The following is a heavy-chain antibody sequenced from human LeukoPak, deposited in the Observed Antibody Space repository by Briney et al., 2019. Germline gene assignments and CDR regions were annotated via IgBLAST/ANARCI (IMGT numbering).Heavy chain of an antibody. V-gene: IGHV4-39*01. J-gene: IGHJ3*02. CDR2: IYYSGST. CDR3: ARQVYHDAFDI. D-gene: IGHD3-16*02. Sequence: SETLSLTCTVSGGSISSSSYYWGWIRQPPGKGLEWIGSIYYSGSTYYNPSLKSRVTISVDTSKNQFSLKLSSVTAADTAVYYCARQVYHDAFDIWGQGTMVTVSS. CDR1: GGSISSSSYY.